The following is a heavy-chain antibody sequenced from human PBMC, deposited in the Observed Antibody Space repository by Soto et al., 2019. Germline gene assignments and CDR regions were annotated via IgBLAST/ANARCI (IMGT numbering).Heavy chain of an antibody. J-gene: IGHJ6*02. CDR1: GFTFSNYS. CDR2: MNSGGRS. V-gene: IGHV3-23*01. Sequence: EVQLLESGGGLVQPGGSLRLSCAASGFTFSNYSMSRVRQAPGKGLEWVSGMNSGGRSYYADSVKGRFTISRDTSKHMLYLQMNSLRAHDTAVFYCAKALQYSSSRDYFYYGMDVWGQGTTVTVSS. D-gene: IGHD6-6*01. CDR3: AKALQYSSSRDYFYYGMDV.